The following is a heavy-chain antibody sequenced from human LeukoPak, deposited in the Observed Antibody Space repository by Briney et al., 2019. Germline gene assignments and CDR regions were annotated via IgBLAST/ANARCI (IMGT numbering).Heavy chain of an antibody. CDR3: ARDSGGTSCYDY. CDR2: IIPIFGTA. CDR1: GGTFSSYA. D-gene: IGHD2-2*01. J-gene: IGHJ4*02. V-gene: IGHV1-69*01. Sequence: SVKVSXKASGGTFSSYAISWVRQAPGQGLEWMGGIIPIFGTANYAQKFQGRVTITADESTSTAYMELSSLRSEDTAVYYCARDSGGTSCYDYWGQGTLVTVSS.